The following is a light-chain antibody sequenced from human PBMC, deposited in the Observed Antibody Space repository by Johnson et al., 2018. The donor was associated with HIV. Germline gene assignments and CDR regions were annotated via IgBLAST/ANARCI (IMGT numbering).Light chain of an antibody. J-gene: IGLJ1*01. Sequence: QSVLTQPPSVSAAPGQKVTISCSGSSSNIGTNYVSWYQQLPGKAPKLLIYENNKRPSGIPDRFSGSKTGTSATLGITALQTGDEADYYCGTWDSSLSSYVFGTGTTVTVL. CDR3: GTWDSSLSSYV. V-gene: IGLV1-51*02. CDR1: SSNIGTNY. CDR2: ENN.